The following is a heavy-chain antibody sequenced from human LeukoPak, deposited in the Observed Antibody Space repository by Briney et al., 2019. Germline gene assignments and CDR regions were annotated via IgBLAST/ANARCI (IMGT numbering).Heavy chain of an antibody. J-gene: IGHJ6*02. D-gene: IGHD5-18*01. Sequence: PSETLSLTCAVYGGSFGGYYWSWVRQPPGKGLEWIGEINHSGSTHYNPSLKSRVTISVDTSKNQFYLKMSSVTAADTAVYHCARGGSGNTYGYNYGTDVWGQGTTVTVSS. CDR2: INHSGST. CDR3: ARGGSGNTYGYNYGTDV. V-gene: IGHV4-34*01. CDR1: GGSFGGYY.